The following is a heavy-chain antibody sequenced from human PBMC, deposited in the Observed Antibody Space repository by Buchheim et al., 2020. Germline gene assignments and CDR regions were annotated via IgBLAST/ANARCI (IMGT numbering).Heavy chain of an antibody. D-gene: IGHD2-15*01. J-gene: IGHJ4*02. V-gene: IGHV3-7*01. CDR3: VTGPGSGCY. Sequence: EEHLVESGGGLVQPGGSLRLSCADSGFTFSDCWMSWVRQTPGKGLEWVAHINQDGSQRNYLGSVWGRFTISRDNAQNSLSPQMNSLRHEDTAVYYCVTGPGSGCYWGQGAL. CDR2: INQDGSQR. CDR1: GFTFSDCW.